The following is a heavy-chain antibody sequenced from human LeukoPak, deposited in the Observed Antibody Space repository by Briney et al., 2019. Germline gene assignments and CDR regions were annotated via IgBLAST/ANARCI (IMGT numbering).Heavy chain of an antibody. CDR1: GFTFSSYA. Sequence: GGSLRLSCAASGFTFSSYAMSWVRQAPGKGLEWVSAISGSGGSTYYADSVKGRFTISRDNSKNTLYLQMNSLRAEDTAVYYCAKGGRAAAGTVDALDIWGQGTMVTVSS. D-gene: IGHD6-13*01. V-gene: IGHV3-23*01. J-gene: IGHJ3*02. CDR3: AKGGRAAAGTVDALDI. CDR2: ISGSGGST.